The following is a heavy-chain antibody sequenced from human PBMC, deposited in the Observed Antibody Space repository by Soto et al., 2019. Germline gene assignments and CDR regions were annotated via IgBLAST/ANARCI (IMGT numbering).Heavy chain of an antibody. D-gene: IGHD5-18*01. Sequence: QVQLVESGGGVVQPGRSLRLSCAASGFTFSSYAMHWVRQAPGKGLEWVAVISYDGSNKYYADSVKGRFTISRDNSKNTLYLQMNSLRAEDTAVYYCARDSEDTAMGHFDYWGQGTLVTVSS. CDR1: GFTFSSYA. CDR3: ARDSEDTAMGHFDY. V-gene: IGHV3-30-3*01. CDR2: ISYDGSNK. J-gene: IGHJ4*02.